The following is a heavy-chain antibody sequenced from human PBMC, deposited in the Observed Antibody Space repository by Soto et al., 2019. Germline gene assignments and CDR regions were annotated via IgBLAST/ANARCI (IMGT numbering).Heavy chain of an antibody. CDR2: VYYSGST. V-gene: IGHV4-59*01. Sequence: SDTLSLTCNVTGGSISRYYWSWIRQPPGKGLEWIGYVYYSGSTNYNPSLKSRVTISVDTSKNQFSLKLSSVTAADTAVYYCARFYYDFWSGYSYNWFDPWGQGTLVTVSS. CDR1: GGSISRYY. J-gene: IGHJ5*02. D-gene: IGHD3-3*01. CDR3: ARFYYDFWSGYSYNWFDP.